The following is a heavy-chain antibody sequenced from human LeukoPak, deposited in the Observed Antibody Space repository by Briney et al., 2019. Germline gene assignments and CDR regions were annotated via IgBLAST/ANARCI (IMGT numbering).Heavy chain of an antibody. D-gene: IGHD4-17*01. J-gene: IGHJ5*02. CDR3: ARDYGDYTHWFDP. CDR2: IYYSGST. Sequence: KPSETLSLTCTVSGGSISSYYWRWIRQPPGKGLEWIGYIYYSGSTNYNPSLKSRVTISVDTSKNQFSLKLSSVTAADTAVYYCARDYGDYTHWFDPWGQGTLVTVSS. V-gene: IGHV4-59*01. CDR1: GGSISSYY.